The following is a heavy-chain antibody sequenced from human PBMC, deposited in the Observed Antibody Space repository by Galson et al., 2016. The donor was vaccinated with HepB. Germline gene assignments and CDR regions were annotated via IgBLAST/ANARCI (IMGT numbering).Heavy chain of an antibody. CDR3: AKGIAAAGTWSSFDY. Sequence: SLRLSCAASGFTFSNHAMHWVRQAPGKGLEWVAVISYDGSNKYYADSVKGRFTISRDNSKNTLYLQMNSLRAEDTAVYYCAKGIAAAGTWSSFDYWDQGTLVTVSS. CDR1: GFTFSNHA. V-gene: IGHV3-30*18. J-gene: IGHJ4*02. CDR2: ISYDGSNK. D-gene: IGHD6-13*01.